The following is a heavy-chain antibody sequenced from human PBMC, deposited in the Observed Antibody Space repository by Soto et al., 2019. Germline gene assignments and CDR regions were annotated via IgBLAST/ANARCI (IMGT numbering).Heavy chain of an antibody. Sequence: QVQLQESGPGLVKPSGTLSLTCAVSVDSMSSADWWSWVRQPPGKGLEWIGEVHHSGGINYHPSLRSRVTISVDMSKHQFSLNLSSVTAADTAVYFCVCNGYYSLDHWGQGTLVIVSP. CDR3: VCNGYYSLDH. CDR2: VHHSGGI. CDR1: VDSMSSADW. D-gene: IGHD6-25*01. J-gene: IGHJ4*02. V-gene: IGHV4-4*02.